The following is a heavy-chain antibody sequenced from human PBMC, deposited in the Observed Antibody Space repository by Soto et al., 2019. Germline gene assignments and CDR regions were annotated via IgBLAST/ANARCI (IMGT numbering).Heavy chain of an antibody. V-gene: IGHV1-46*03. CDR3: ARDNSRTFPAAPGDKKSDSSGWWFDP. CDR1: GYTFTSYY. Sequence: ASVKVSCKASGYTFTSYYMNWVRQAPGQGLEWLGIINPAGSVTVYALKLQDRVTVTRDTSTSTVYMELNSLTSEDTAIYYRARDNSRTFPAAPGDKKSDSSGWWFDPWGQGTLVTVSS. CDR2: INPAGSVT. D-gene: IGHD6-13*01. J-gene: IGHJ5*02.